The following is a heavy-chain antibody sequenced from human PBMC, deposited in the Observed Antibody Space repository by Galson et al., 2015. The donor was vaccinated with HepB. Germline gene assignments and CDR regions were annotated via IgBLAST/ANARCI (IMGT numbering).Heavy chain of an antibody. CDR3: ATGYFDFWSGTRGSFDL. V-gene: IGHV3-15*07. CDR2: FKSHADGGTI. D-gene: IGHD3-3*01. J-gene: IGHJ2*01. CDR1: GFTFSNAW. Sequence: SLRLSCAASGFTFSNAWMNWARQAPGKGLEWVGRFKSHADGGTIDYAAPVKGRFTISRDDSKDTLYLQLNSLKIDDTAVYYCATGYFDFWSGTRGSFDLWGRGTLVTVSS.